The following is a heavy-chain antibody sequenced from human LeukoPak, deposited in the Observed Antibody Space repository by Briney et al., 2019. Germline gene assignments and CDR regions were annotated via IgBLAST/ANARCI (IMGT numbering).Heavy chain of an antibody. CDR3: ARIVVVANGPLFDP. Sequence: ASVKVSCKASGYTFTGYYMHWVRQAPGQGLEWMGRINPNSGGTNYAQKFQGRVTMTRDTSISTAYMELSRLRSHDAAVYYCARIVVVANGPLFDPWGQGTLVTVSS. CDR2: INPNSGGT. CDR1: GYTFTGYY. D-gene: IGHD2-15*01. V-gene: IGHV1-2*06. J-gene: IGHJ5*02.